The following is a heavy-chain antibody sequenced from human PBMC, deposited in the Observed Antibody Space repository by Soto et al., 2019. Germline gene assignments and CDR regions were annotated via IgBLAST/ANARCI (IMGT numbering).Heavy chain of an antibody. J-gene: IGHJ6*02. CDR3: AKGRVGYYYGMDV. V-gene: IGHV3-23*01. CDR2: ISGSGGST. Sequence: EVQLLESGGGLVQPGGSLRLSCTASGFTFSSYAMSWVRQAPGKGLEWVSAISGSGGSTYYADSVKGRFTISRDNSKNTLYLQMNSLRAEDTAVYYCAKGRVGYYYGMDVWGQGTTVTVSS. CDR1: GFTFSSYA. D-gene: IGHD3-10*01.